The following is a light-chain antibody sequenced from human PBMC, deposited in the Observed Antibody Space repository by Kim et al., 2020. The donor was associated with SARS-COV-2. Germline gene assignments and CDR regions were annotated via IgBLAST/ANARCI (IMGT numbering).Light chain of an antibody. CDR3: QQLEYYPIT. CDR1: QGIGSY. CDR2: AAS. Sequence: QLTQSPSSLSASVGDRITITCRASQGIGSYLAWYQQKPGKAPKLLIYAASTLQSGVPSRFSGSGSESDFTLTITSLQPEDFATYYCQQLEYYPITFGQGTRLEIK. J-gene: IGKJ5*01. V-gene: IGKV1-9*01.